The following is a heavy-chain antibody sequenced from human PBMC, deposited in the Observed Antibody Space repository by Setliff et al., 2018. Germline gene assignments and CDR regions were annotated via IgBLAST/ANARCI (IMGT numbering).Heavy chain of an antibody. J-gene: IGHJ4*02. CDR1: GDSISAAS. V-gene: IGHV4-59*01. CDR3: ARGGTYRYFDY. CDR2: VYYSGAA. Sequence: SETLSLTCSVSGDSISAASIMAWIRQPPGKGLEFIGYVYYSGAAKYDPSLKSRVTMSVDTSKTQFSLKLNSMTTADTAVYYCARGGTYRYFDYWGQGALVTVSS.